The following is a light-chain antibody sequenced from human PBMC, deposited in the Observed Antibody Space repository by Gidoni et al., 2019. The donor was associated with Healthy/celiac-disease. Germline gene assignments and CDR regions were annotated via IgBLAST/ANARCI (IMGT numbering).Light chain of an antibody. CDR2: KAS. Sequence: DIQMTQSPSTLSASVGDRVTITCRARQSISSWLDWYQQKPGKAPKLLIYKASSLESGVPSRFSGSGSGTEFTLTISSLQPDDFATYYCQQYNSYWTFGQGTKVEIK. CDR3: QQYNSYWT. V-gene: IGKV1-5*03. CDR1: QSISSW. J-gene: IGKJ1*01.